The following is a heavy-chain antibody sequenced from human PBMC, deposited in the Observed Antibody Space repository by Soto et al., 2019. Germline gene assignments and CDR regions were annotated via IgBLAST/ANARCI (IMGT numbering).Heavy chain of an antibody. V-gene: IGHV4-59*08. CDR2: MYNSEDT. CDR3: VRHATDRHGNAEDWYFDL. Sequence: QVQLQELGPGLVRPSETLSLTCTVSAASISSYYWTWIRQPPGKGLEWIGHMYNSEDTKYNPSLKSRVTMSVDTSKNQFSLKLRSVTAADTAIYYCVRHATDRHGNAEDWYFDLWGRGTLVTVSS. CDR1: AASISSYY. D-gene: IGHD2-15*01. J-gene: IGHJ2*01.